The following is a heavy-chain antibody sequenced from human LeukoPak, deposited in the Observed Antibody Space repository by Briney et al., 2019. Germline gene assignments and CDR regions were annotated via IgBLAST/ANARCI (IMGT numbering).Heavy chain of an antibody. V-gene: IGHV1-2*06. D-gene: IGHD3-22*01. J-gene: IGHJ4*02. CDR1: GYTFTGYH. CDR2: INPNSGDT. CDR3: ARGTGSDTSGYCFDY. Sequence: ASVKVSCKASGYTFTGYHMHWVRQAPGQGLEWMGRINPNSGDTNYAQKFQGRVAMTRDTSISTAFMELTRLRSDDTAVYYCARGTGSDTSGYCFDYWGQGTLVTVSS.